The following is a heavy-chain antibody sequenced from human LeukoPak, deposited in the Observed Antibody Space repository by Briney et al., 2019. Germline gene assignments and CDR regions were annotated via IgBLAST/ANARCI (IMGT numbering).Heavy chain of an antibody. D-gene: IGHD1-26*01. CDR2: INHSGST. J-gene: IGHJ5*02. CDR3: ARVMGATPVP. Sequence: GSLRLSCAASGFTFSSYAMSWIRQPPGKGLEWIGEINHSGSTNYNPSLKSRVTISVDTSKNQFSLKLSSVTAADTAVYYCARVMGATPVPWGQGTLVTVSS. CDR1: GFTFSSYA. V-gene: IGHV4-34*01.